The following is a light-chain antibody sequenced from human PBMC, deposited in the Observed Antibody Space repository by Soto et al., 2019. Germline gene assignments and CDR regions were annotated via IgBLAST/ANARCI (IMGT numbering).Light chain of an antibody. CDR3: AAWDDSLNGYV. V-gene: IGLV1-44*01. Sequence: QSVLTQSPSASGTPGQRVTISCSEGSSNIGGNTVNWYQQLPGTDPKPLIYSNNQRPSGVPDRFSGSKSGSSASLVISGLRSEDEADYYCAAWDDSLNGYVFGTGTKVTVL. J-gene: IGLJ1*01. CDR2: SNN. CDR1: SSNIGGNT.